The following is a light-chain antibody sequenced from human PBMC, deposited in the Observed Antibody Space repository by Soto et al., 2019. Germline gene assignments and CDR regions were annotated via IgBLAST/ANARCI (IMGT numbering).Light chain of an antibody. Sequence: QTVVTQLPSASGTPGQTVTISCSGSSSNIGSNTVNWYHQLPGTAPKLLIYSNNQRPSGVPDRFSGSKSGTSASLAISGLQSEDEADYYCAAWDGSLNGPYVFGTGTKVTVL. J-gene: IGLJ1*01. CDR1: SSNIGSNT. CDR3: AAWDGSLNGPYV. CDR2: SNN. V-gene: IGLV1-44*01.